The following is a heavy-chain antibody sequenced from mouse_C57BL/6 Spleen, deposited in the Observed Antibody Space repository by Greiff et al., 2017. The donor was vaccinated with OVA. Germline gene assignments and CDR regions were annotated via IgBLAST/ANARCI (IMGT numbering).Heavy chain of an antibody. J-gene: IGHJ4*01. CDR3: ARAKITTVEDYAMDY. CDR2: IDPEDGET. D-gene: IGHD1-1*01. Sequence: VQLKQSGAELVKPGASVKLSCTASGFNIKDYYMHWVKQRTEQGLEWIGRIDPEDGETKYAPKFQGKATITADTSSNTAYLQLSSLTSEDTAVYYCARAKITTVEDYAMDYWGQGTSVTVSS. CDR1: GFNIKDYY. V-gene: IGHV14-2*01.